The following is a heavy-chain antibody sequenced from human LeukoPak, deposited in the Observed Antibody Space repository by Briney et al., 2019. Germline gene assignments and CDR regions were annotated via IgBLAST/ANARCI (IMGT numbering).Heavy chain of an antibody. V-gene: IGHV1-69*05. CDR3: ARVATYYYDSSGSNDAFDI. J-gene: IGHJ3*02. D-gene: IGHD3-22*01. CDR2: IIPIFGTA. Sequence: GASVKVSCKASGGTFSIYAISWVRQAPGQGLEWMGGIIPIFGTANYAQKFQGRVTITTDESTSTAYMELNSLRSEDTAVYYCARVATYYYDSSGSNDAFDIWGQGTMVTVSS. CDR1: GGTFSIYA.